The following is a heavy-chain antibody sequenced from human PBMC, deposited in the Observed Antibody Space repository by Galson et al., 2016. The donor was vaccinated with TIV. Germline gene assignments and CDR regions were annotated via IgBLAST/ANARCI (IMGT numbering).Heavy chain of an antibody. V-gene: IGHV4-38-2*02. Sequence: LSLTCTVSGYSIKSGYFWGWIRQPPGKGLQWLGSIYESGTTYSHPSLKSRLPMSVDTSKNQFSLKLSSVTAADTAVYYCMREGSTVTMHHYFGMDVWGQGTWVTVS. CDR1: GYSIKSGYF. J-gene: IGHJ6*02. CDR2: IYESGTT. D-gene: IGHD4-17*01. CDR3: MREGSTVTMHHYFGMDV.